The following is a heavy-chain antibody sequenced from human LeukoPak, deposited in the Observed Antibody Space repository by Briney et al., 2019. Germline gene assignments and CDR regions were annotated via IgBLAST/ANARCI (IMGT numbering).Heavy chain of an antibody. CDR3: ARDGTAPGLYFDL. CDR1: GFTFSDFW. V-gene: IGHV3-7*01. CDR2: INQNGGET. J-gene: IGHJ4*01. D-gene: IGHD6-13*01. Sequence: AGGSLRLSCAVSGFTFSDFWMSWVRRSPGKGLEWVASINQNGGETSYVDSVKGRFTISRDNPKNSLYLQMSSLRAEDTAVYYCARDGTAPGLYFDLWGQGTLVTVSS.